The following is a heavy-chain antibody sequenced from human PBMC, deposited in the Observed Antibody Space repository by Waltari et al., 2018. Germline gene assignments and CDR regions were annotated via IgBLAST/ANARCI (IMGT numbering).Heavy chain of an antibody. CDR3: ARAGLLGAFDV. CDR2: IKNDGSST. Sequence: EVQLVESGGGLVQPGGSLRLSCAASGVTLSSSWIHWVRQSPGKGLMWVSRIKNDGSSTVYWESGKGRFTNARDDAKNTVSLQMNNVSAEDTALYYCARAGLLGAFDVWGQGTMVTVSS. D-gene: IGHD2-15*01. J-gene: IGHJ3*01. CDR1: GVTLSSSW. V-gene: IGHV3-74*03.